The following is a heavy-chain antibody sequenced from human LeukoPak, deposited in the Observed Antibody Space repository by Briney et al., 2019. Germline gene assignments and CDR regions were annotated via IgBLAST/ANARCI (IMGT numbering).Heavy chain of an antibody. CDR1: GFNFSDYG. D-gene: IGHD1-14*01. CDR2: ISYDGRK. J-gene: IGHJ4*02. V-gene: IGHV3-30*18. CDR3: AKAPGTAYPDY. Sequence: PGTSLRLSCAASGFNFSDYGIHWVRQAPGKGLEWVALISYDGRKYFADSVEGRITISRDNSKNMVYLQMNSLRTQDTAVYYCAKAPGTAYPDYWGQGTLVTVSS.